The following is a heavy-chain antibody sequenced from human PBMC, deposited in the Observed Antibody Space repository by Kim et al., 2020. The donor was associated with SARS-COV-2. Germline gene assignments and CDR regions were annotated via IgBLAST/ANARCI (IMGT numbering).Heavy chain of an antibody. Sequence: GGSLRLSCAASGFTFSSYDMHWVRQATGKGLEWVSAIGTAGDPYYPGSVKGRFTISRENAKNSLYLQMNSLRAGDTAVYYCARGRCSSTSCLDYYYYGMDVWGQGTTVTVSS. CDR3: ARGRCSSTSCLDYYYYGMDV. V-gene: IGHV3-13*05. J-gene: IGHJ6*02. D-gene: IGHD2-2*01. CDR2: IGTAGDP. CDR1: GFTFSSYD.